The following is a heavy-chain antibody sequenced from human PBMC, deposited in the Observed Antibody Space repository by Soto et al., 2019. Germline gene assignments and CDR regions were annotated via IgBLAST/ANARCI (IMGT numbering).Heavy chain of an antibody. CDR2: IYYSGST. CDR1: GGSISSYY. D-gene: IGHD3-22*01. Sequence: PSETLSLTCTVSGGSISSYYWIWIRQPPGKGLEWIGYIYYSGSTNYNPSLKSRVTISVDTSKNQFSLKLSSVTAADTAVYYCARASITMIGGFDDWGQGTLVTVSS. V-gene: IGHV4-59*01. J-gene: IGHJ4*02. CDR3: ARASITMIGGFDD.